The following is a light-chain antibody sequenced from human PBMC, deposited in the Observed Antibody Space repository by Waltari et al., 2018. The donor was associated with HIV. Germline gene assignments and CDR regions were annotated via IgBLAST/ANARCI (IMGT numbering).Light chain of an antibody. J-gene: IGLJ3*02. CDR3: QSYDSRQSGFWV. CDR2: GNT. CDR1: SPNIGAGYD. V-gene: IGLV1-40*01. Sequence: QSVLTQPPSVSGAPGQRVTISCTGSSPNIGAGYDVHWYQQLPGTAPKLLIYGNTNLPSGVSDRFAGSKSGTSASLAITGLQAEDEADYYCQSYDSRQSGFWVFGGGTTLTVL.